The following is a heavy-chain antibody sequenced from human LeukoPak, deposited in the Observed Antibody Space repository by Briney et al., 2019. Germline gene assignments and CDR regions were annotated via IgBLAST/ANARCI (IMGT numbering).Heavy chain of an antibody. D-gene: IGHD4-11*01. J-gene: IGHJ4*02. V-gene: IGHV6-1*01. Sequence: SQTLSLTCAISGDSVSSNSAAWNWIRQSPSRGLEWLGRTYYRAKSYTDYAVSVTSRITINPDTSKNQFSLQLNSVTPEDTAVYYCARDKDDSIDHWGQGTLVTVSS. CDR2: TYYRAKSYT. CDR1: GDSVSSNSAA. CDR3: ARDKDDSIDH.